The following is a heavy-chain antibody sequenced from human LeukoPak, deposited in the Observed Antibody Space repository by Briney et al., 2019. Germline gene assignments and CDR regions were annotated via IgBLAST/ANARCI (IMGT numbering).Heavy chain of an antibody. D-gene: IGHD6-13*01. Sequence: SETLSLTCTVSGDSISSSTYYWGWIRQPPGKGLEWIGSIDYSGSTYYNPSLKSRVTISVDASKNQFSLKLSSVTAADTAVYYCARDVDGSSWYYYYYMDVWGKGTTVTVSS. J-gene: IGHJ6*03. CDR2: IDYSGST. CDR3: ARDVDGSSWYYYYYMDV. CDR1: GDSISSSTYY. V-gene: IGHV4-39*07.